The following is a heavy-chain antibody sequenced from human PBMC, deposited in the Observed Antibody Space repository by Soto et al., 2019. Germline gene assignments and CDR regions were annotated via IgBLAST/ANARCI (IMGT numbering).Heavy chain of an antibody. J-gene: IGHJ4*02. CDR2: ISGSGGNT. CDR3: AKVPLKYSGSYFDY. D-gene: IGHD1-26*01. Sequence: EVQVLDSGGGLVQPGGSLRLSCAASGFTFSTYPMSWVRQAPGKGLEWVSIISGSGGNTDYADSVKGRFTMSRDNSKNTVYLQMNSRRAEDPAVYYWAKVPLKYSGSYFDYWGQGTLVTVSS. V-gene: IGHV3-23*01. CDR1: GFTFSTYP.